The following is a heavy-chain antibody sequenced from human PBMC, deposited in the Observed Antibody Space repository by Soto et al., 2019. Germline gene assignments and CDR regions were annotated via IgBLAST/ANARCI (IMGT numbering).Heavy chain of an antibody. D-gene: IGHD3-3*01. J-gene: IGHJ5*02. CDR1: GGSISSYY. CDR2: IYYSGST. CDR3: ARMGATIFGVVIPPGWFDP. V-gene: IGHV4-59*01. Sequence: QVQLQESGPGLVKPSETLSLTCTVSGGSISSYYWSWIRQPTGKGLEWIGYIYYSGSTNYNPSLKSRVTISGDTSKKQFSLKLSSVTAADTAVYYCARMGATIFGVVIPPGWFDPWGQGTLVTVSS.